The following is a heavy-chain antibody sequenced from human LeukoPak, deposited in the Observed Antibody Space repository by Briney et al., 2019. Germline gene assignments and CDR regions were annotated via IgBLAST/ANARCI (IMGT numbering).Heavy chain of an antibody. J-gene: IGHJ2*01. D-gene: IGHD1-26*01. CDR3: ARPRGSYSDWYFDL. V-gene: IGHV4-38-2*01. CDR2: IYHSGST. CDR1: GYSISSGYY. Sequence: PSETLSLTCAVSGYSISSGYYWGWIRQPPGKGLEWIGCIYHSGSTYYNPSLKSRVTISVDTSKNQFSLKLSSVTAADTAVYYCARPRGSYSDWYFDLWGRGTLVTVSS.